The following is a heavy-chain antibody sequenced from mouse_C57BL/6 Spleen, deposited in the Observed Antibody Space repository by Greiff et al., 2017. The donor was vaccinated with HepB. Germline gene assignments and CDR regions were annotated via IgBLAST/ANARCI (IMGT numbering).Heavy chain of an antibody. CDR2: ISDGGSYT. Sequence: DVHLVESGGGLVKPGGSLKLSCAASGFTFSSYAMSWVRQTPEKRLEWVATISDGGSYTYYPDNVKGRFTISRDNAKNNLYLQMSHLKSEDTAMYYCARGGNYEDYWGQGTTLTVSS. V-gene: IGHV5-4*01. CDR3: ARGGNYEDY. D-gene: IGHD2-1*01. J-gene: IGHJ2*01. CDR1: GFTFSSYA.